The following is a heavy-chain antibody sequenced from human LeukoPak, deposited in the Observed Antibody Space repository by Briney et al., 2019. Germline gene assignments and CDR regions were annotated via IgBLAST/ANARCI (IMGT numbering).Heavy chain of an antibody. CDR1: GGSISSGSYY. V-gene: IGHV4-61*02. D-gene: IGHD5-24*01. Sequence: SETLSLTCTVSGGSISSGSYYWSWIRQLAGKGLEWIGRIYTSGSTKYNPSLNSRVTISLDTSNNQFSLKLSSVTAADTAMYYCARELIEAGYNYYYYYMDVWGKGTTVTVSS. J-gene: IGHJ6*03. CDR2: IYTSGST. CDR3: ARELIEAGYNYYYYYMDV.